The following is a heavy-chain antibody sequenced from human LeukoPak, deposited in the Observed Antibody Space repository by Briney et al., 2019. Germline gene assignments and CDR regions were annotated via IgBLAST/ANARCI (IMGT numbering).Heavy chain of an antibody. Sequence: ASVKVSRKASGYTFTTYGIHWVRQAPGQRLEWMGWIKTVDGYTKYSQRFQGRVTITRDTSANTAYMELSSLRSEDTAVYYCARDYFGSGTKAFDYWGQGTLVTVSS. CDR3: ARDYFGSGTKAFDY. D-gene: IGHD3-10*01. V-gene: IGHV1-3*04. J-gene: IGHJ4*02. CDR2: IKTVDGYT. CDR1: GYTFTTYG.